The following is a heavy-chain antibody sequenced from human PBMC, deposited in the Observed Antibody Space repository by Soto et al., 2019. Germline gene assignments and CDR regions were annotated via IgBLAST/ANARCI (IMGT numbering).Heavy chain of an antibody. D-gene: IGHD6-13*01. Sequence: ETLSLTCAVYGGSFSGYYWSWIRQPPGKGLEWIGEINHSGSTNYNPSLKSRVTISVDTSKNQFSLKLSSVTAADTAVYYCARVGEAAAGTTDYWGQGTLVTVSS. CDR3: ARVGEAAAGTTDY. J-gene: IGHJ4*02. CDR1: GGSFSGYY. CDR2: INHSGST. V-gene: IGHV4-34*01.